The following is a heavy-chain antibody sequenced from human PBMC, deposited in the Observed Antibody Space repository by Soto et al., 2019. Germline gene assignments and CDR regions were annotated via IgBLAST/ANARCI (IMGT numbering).Heavy chain of an antibody. CDR1: GGSFSGYY. V-gene: IGHV4-34*01. D-gene: IGHD3-3*01. CDR2: INHSGST. CDR3: ARGYDDFWSGYKNWFDP. Sequence: PSETLSLTCAVYGGSFSGYYWSWIRQPPGKGLEWIGEINHSGSTNYNPSLKSRLTISVDTSKNQFSLKLSSVTAADTAVYYCARGYDDFWSGYKNWFDPWGQGTLDTVSS. J-gene: IGHJ5*02.